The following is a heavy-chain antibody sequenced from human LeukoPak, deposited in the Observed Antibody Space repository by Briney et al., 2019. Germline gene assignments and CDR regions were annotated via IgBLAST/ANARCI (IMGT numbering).Heavy chain of an antibody. J-gene: IGHJ4*02. CDR1: GFTFDDYA. CDR2: ISWNSGSI. Sequence: GGSLRLSCAASGFTFDDYAMHWVRQAPGKGMEWVSGISWNSGSIGYADSVKGRFTISRDNAKNSLCLQMNSLRAEDTALYYCAKDYDSSGYSTFGFDYWGQGTLVTVSS. V-gene: IGHV3-9*01. CDR3: AKDYDSSGYSTFGFDY. D-gene: IGHD3-22*01.